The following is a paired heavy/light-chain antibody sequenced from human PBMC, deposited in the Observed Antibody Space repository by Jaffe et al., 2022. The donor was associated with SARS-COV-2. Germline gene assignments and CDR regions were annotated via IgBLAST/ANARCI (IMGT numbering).Light chain of an antibody. CDR2: KDS. J-gene: IGLJ2*01. Sequence: SYELTQPPSVSVSPGQTARITCSADALPKQYAYWYQQKPGQAPVLVIYKDSERPSGIPERFSGSSSGTTVTLTISGVQAEDEADYYCQSADSSGTVVFGGGTKLTVL. CDR3: QSADSSGTVV. CDR1: ALPKQY. V-gene: IGLV3-25*03.
Heavy chain of an antibody. V-gene: IGHV6-1*01. Sequence: QVQLQQSGPGLVKPSQTLSLTCAISGDSVSSNSAAWNWIRQSPSRGLEWLGRTYYRSKWYNDYAVSVKSRITINPDTSKNQFSLQLNSVTPEDTAVYYCAREGASPGPFDYWGQGTLVTVSS. J-gene: IGHJ4*02. CDR3: AREGASPGPFDY. CDR2: TYYRSKWYN. CDR1: GDSVSSNSAA.